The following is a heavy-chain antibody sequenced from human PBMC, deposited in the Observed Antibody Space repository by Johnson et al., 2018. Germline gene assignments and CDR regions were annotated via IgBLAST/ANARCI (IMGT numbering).Heavy chain of an antibody. V-gene: IGHV3-15*07. CDR1: GLSFSHVW. CDR3: TTVGIAAAGMGCQH. Sequence: QLVQSGGGLVRPGGSLRLSCAVSGLSFSHVWMNWVRQAPGKGLEWVGRIKTKSAGGTTDSAAPGKDRFTISRDDSESTVYLQMTSLKPEDTAGYYCTTVGIAAAGMGCQHWGQGTLVTASS. D-gene: IGHD6-13*01. CDR2: IKTKSAGGTT. J-gene: IGHJ1*01.